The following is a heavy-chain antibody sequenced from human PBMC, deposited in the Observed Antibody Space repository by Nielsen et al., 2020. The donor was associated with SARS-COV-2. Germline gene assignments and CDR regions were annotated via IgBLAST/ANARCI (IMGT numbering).Heavy chain of an antibody. CDR2: ISWNSGLI. Sequence: GGSLRLSCAASGFTFDDYGMHWVRQGPEKGLEWVSGISWNSGLIGYADSVKGRFTISRDNGKNSLYLQMNSLRPEDTALYYCAKEGPFGPWGQGTLVTVSS. J-gene: IGHJ5*02. CDR3: AKEGPFGP. D-gene: IGHD3-10*01. CDR1: GFTFDDYG. V-gene: IGHV3-9*01.